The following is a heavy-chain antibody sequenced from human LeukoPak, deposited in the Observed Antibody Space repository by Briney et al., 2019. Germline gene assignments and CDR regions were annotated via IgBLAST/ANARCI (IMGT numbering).Heavy chain of an antibody. Sequence: SETLSLTCTVTGGSMSGYYWGWIRQPPGKGLEWIGYIYRSGGTNYNPFVRSRVSISLDTSKNQFSLELRSVTAADTAVYFCARRYASGWSPTFDYRGQGILVTVST. V-gene: IGHV4-59*01. J-gene: IGHJ4*02. CDR3: ARRYASGWSPTFDY. CDR2: IYRSGGT. D-gene: IGHD6-19*01. CDR1: GGSMSGYY.